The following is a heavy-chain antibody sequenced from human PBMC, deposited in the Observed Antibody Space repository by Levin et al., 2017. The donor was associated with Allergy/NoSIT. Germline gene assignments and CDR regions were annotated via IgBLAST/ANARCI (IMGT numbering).Heavy chain of an antibody. V-gene: IGHV3-23*01. CDR2: ISGSGNTT. D-gene: IGHD4-17*01. CDR3: AKEGMSDYDDNEVVFWENSFDS. Sequence: GGSLRLSCAASGFIFSSSVMSWVRQVPGKGLEWVSLISGSGNTTYYTDSVKGRFTISRDNSNNTLYLQMSSLRGEDTAVYYCAKEGMSDYDDNEVVFWENSFDSWGQGTLVTVSS. J-gene: IGHJ5*01. CDR1: GFIFSSSV.